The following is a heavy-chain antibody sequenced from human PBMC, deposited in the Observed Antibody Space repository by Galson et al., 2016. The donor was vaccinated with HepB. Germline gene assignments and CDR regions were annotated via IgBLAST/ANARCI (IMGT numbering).Heavy chain of an antibody. J-gene: IGHJ4*02. CDR1: GASISNNYW. Sequence: ETLSLTCAVSGASISNNYWWGWVRQSPEKGLEWIGEIYQTGTANYNPSFTRRATIAVDTSKDQISLRLDSVTAADTAVYYCTRGTLGTSATMAFDYWGQGTLVSVSS. V-gene: IGHV4-4*02. CDR3: TRGTLGTSATMAFDY. CDR2: IYQTGTA. D-gene: IGHD4/OR15-4a*01.